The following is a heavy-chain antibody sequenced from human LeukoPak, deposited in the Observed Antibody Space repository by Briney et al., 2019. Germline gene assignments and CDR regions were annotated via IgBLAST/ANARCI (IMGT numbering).Heavy chain of an antibody. Sequence: GGSLRISCAASGFTFSSYSMNWVRQAPGNGLAWVSSISSSSSYIYYADSVKGRFTISRDNAKNSLYLQMNSLRAEDTAVYYCARVVPQLNDAFDIWGQGTMVTVSS. D-gene: IGHD2-2*01. CDR1: GFTFSSYS. CDR2: ISSSSSYI. V-gene: IGHV3-21*01. CDR3: ARVVPQLNDAFDI. J-gene: IGHJ3*02.